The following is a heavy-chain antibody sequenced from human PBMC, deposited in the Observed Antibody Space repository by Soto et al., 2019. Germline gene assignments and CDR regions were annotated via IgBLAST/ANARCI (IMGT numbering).Heavy chain of an antibody. CDR1: GFTFTRYS. Sequence: GGSLRLSCAASGFTFTRYSMNWVRQAPGKGLEWVSSISSTTNYIYYADSVKGRFTISRDNSKNTLYLQMNSLRAEDTAVYYCANLETPDYWGQGTLVTVSS. J-gene: IGHJ4*02. D-gene: IGHD1-1*01. V-gene: IGHV3-21*04. CDR3: ANLETPDY. CDR2: ISSTTNYI.